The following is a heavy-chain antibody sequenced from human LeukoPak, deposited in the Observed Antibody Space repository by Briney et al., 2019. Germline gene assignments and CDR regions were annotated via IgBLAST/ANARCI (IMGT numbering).Heavy chain of an antibody. CDR2: IYTSGGT. D-gene: IGHD2-8*01. CDR1: GGSISSYY. J-gene: IGHJ5*02. Sequence: SETLSLTCTVSGGSISSYYWSWIRQPAGKGLEWIGRIYTSGGTNYNPSLKSRVTMSVDTSKNQFSLKLSSVTAADTAVYYCARDLGYCTNGVCLNWFDPWGQGTLVTVSS. CDR3: ARDLGYCTNGVCLNWFDP. V-gene: IGHV4-4*07.